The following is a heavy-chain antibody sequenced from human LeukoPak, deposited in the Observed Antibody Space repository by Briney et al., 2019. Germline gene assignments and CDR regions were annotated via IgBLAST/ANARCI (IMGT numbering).Heavy chain of an antibody. Sequence: GESLKISCKGSGYSFSSYWIGWVRQMPGKGLEWMGIIYPGDSGTRNSPSFQGQVTISADKSISTAYLQWSSLKAPDTAMYYCARHWYSSGWYGIDYWGQGTLVTVSS. CDR1: GYSFSSYW. CDR2: IYPGDSGT. V-gene: IGHV5-51*01. J-gene: IGHJ4*02. CDR3: ARHWYSSGWYGIDY. D-gene: IGHD6-19*01.